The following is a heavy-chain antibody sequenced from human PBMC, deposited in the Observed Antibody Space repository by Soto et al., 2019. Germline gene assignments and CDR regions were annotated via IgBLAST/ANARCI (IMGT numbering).Heavy chain of an antibody. CDR1: GGSISSGGYS. D-gene: IGHD3-3*01. Sequence: QLQESGSGLVKPSQTLSLTCAVSGGSISSGGYSWSWIRQPPGKGLEWIGYIYHSGSTYYNPSLKSRVTISVDRSKNQFSLKLSSVTAADTAVYYCARVITIFGVVTPWGQGTLVTVSS. J-gene: IGHJ5*02. CDR3: ARVITIFGVVTP. V-gene: IGHV4-30-2*01. CDR2: IYHSGST.